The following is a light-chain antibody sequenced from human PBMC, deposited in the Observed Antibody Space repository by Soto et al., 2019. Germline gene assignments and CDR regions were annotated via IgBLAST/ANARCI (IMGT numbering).Light chain of an antibody. Sequence: QSVLTQSPSVSGAPGQRVTISCTGSSSNIGAGYDVHWYQQLPGTAPKLLIYGNKNRPSGVPDRFSASKSGTSASLAIAGLQADDVADYSSQSYDSSPSRVFGTSTKVTVL. V-gene: IGLV1-40*01. CDR3: QSYDSSPSRV. CDR1: SSNIGAGYD. J-gene: IGLJ1*01. CDR2: GNK.